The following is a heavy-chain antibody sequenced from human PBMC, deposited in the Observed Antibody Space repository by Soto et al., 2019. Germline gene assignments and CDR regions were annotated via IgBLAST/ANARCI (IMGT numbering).Heavy chain of an antibody. Sequence: EVQLVESGGGLVQPGRSLRLSCAASGFTFSNYEMNWVRRAPGKGLEWLSYISSSGRTIYYADSVRGRFTISRDNAKSSLYLQMDSLRAEDTAVYYCAREMDSSGYLLPWGQGSLVTVS. CDR3: AREMDSSGYLLP. J-gene: IGHJ5*02. CDR1: GFTFSNYE. CDR2: ISSSGRTI. V-gene: IGHV3-48*03. D-gene: IGHD3-22*01.